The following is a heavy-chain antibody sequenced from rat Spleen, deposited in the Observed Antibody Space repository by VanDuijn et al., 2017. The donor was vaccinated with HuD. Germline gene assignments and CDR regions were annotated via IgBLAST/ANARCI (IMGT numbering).Heavy chain of an antibody. D-gene: IGHD1-7*01. CDR1: GFTFSNYD. Sequence: EVQLVESGGGLVQPGRSMKLSCAASGFTFSNYDMAWVRQAPTKGLEWVASISFDGSGTYYRDSVKGRFTISRENAKSTLYLEMNSPRSEDTATYYCARGHTMGMDYFDYWGQGVMVTVSS. CDR3: ARGHTMGMDYFDY. V-gene: IGHV5-22*01. J-gene: IGHJ2*01. CDR2: ISFDGSGT.